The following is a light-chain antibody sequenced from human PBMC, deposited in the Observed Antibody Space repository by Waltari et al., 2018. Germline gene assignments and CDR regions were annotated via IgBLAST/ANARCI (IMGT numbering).Light chain of an antibody. CDR2: EAF. CDR1: DFGRSDY. V-gene: IGLV2-23*01. CDR3: CSFLASNTADVT. Sequence: QSALTQPASVSGSPGQPATISCTSDFGRSDYFSWYQHHPGRAPKLLLYEAFKRPSGVPSRFSGSTSGNTASLTISGLQAEDEADYYCCSFLASNTADVTFGGGTKLTVL. J-gene: IGLJ2*01.